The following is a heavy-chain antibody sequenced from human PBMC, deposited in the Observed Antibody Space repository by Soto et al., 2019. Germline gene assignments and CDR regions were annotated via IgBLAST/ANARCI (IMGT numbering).Heavy chain of an antibody. V-gene: IGHV3-23*01. J-gene: IGHJ6*02. CDR3: AKDADSSGWFASFGKYYYYGMDV. CDR2: ISGSGGST. Sequence: EVQLLESGGGLVQPGGSLRLSCAASGFTFSSYAMSWVRQAPGKGLEWVSAISGSGGSTYYADSVKGRFTISRDNSKNTLYLQMNSLRAEDTAVYYCAKDADSSGWFASFGKYYYYGMDVWGQGTTVTVSS. D-gene: IGHD6-19*01. CDR1: GFTFSSYA.